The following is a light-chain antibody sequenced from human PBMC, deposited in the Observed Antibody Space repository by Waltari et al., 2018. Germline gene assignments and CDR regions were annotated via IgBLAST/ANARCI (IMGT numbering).Light chain of an antibody. CDR2: LGS. V-gene: IGKV2-28*01. CDR1: QSLLHRNGNNY. J-gene: IGKJ1*01. CDR3: MQSLQTLWT. Sequence: DIVVTQSPLSLPVTPGEPASISCRSSQSLLHRNGNNYSDWYLQKPGQSPHLLIDLGSNRASGVPDRFSGSGSGTDFTLRISRVEAEDVGVYYCMQSLQTLWTFGPGTKVEIK.